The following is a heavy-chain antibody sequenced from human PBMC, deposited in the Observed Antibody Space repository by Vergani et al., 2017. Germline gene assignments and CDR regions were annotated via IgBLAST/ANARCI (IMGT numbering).Heavy chain of an antibody. CDR1: GFTFSSYS. CDR3: ARDPLTYSSSWFDD. D-gene: IGHD6-13*01. Sequence: EVQLVESGGGLVKPGGSLRLSCAASGFTFSSYSMHWVRQAPGKGLEWVSSISSSSSYIYYADSVKGRFTISRDNAKNSLYLQMNSLRAEDTTVYYCARDPLTYSSSWFDDWGQGTLVTVSS. J-gene: IGHJ4*02. V-gene: IGHV3-21*01. CDR2: ISSSSSYI.